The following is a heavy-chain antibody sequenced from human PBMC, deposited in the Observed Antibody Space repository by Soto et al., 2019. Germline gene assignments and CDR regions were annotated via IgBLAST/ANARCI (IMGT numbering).Heavy chain of an antibody. CDR1: GFTFSSYG. CDR3: SGRNEGGRAVDAPDGFEP. Sequence: GGSLRLSCAASGFTFSSYGMHRVRQAPGKGLERVAVISYDGSNKYYADSVKGRFTISRDNSKITRYLQMHSLRAEDTAVYYCSGRNEGGRAVDAPDGFEPWGQGTLVAVSS. CDR2: ISYDGSNK. V-gene: IGHV3-30*03. J-gene: IGHJ5*01. D-gene: IGHD6-19*01.